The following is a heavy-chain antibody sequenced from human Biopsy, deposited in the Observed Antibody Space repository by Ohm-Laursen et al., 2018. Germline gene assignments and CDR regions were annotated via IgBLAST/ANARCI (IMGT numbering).Heavy chain of an antibody. D-gene: IGHD3-10*01. J-gene: IGHJ4*02. Sequence: TLSLTCTVSGGSVRSPDHRWNWVRRAPGKGLEWIGHIYYSWTTLYNPSLSGRVTMDLDRSTNQFSLKLKSVTSADTAVYFCARAYFYGMGTSNYFLDSWGQGALVTVSS. CDR2: IYYSWTT. V-gene: IGHV4-30-4*08. CDR1: GGSVRSPDHR. CDR3: ARAYFYGMGTSNYFLDS.